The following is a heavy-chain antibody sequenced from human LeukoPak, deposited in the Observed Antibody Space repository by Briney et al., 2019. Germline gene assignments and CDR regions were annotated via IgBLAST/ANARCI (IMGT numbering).Heavy chain of an antibody. V-gene: IGHV4-59*01. D-gene: IGHD3-22*01. J-gene: IGHJ4*02. CDR2: IYYNGST. CDR3: ARGLIVAYFDY. CDR1: GGSISSYY. Sequence: SETLSLTCTVSGGSISSYYWSWIRQPPGQGLEWIGYIYYNGSTNYNPSLKSRVTISVDTSKNQFSLKLSSVTAADTAVYYCARGLIVAYFDYWGQGTLVTVSS.